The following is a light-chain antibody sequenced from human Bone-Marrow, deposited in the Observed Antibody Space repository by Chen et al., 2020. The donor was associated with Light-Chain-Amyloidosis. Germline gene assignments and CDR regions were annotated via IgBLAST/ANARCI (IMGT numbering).Light chain of an antibody. CDR2: WAS. Sequence: DIVVTQSPDSLAVSLGERATINCKSSQRILYTSNNENYLAWYQQKPGQPPKLLIYWASTRASGFPDGSGGRGSGTDFTPTTRSRQAGVVAAYLGKQYNTPPRTLGGGTKVKI. CDR3: KQYNTPPRT. V-gene: IGKV4-1*01. J-gene: IGKJ4*01. CDR1: QRILYTSNNENY.